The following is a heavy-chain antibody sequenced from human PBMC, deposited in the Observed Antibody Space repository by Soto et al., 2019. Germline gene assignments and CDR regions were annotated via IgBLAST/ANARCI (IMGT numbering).Heavy chain of an antibody. V-gene: IGHV3-21*01. Sequence: PGGSLRLSCAASGFTFSSYSMNWVRQAPGKGLEWVSSISSSSSYIYYADSVKGRFTISRDNAKNSLYLQTNSLRAEDTAVYYCARGLHIPRARYGMDVWGPGTTVTVSS. D-gene: IGHD2-21*01. CDR3: ARGLHIPRARYGMDV. CDR2: ISSSSSYI. CDR1: GFTFSSYS. J-gene: IGHJ6*02.